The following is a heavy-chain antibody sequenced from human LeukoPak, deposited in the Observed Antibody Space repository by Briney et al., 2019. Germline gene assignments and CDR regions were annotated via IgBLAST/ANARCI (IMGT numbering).Heavy chain of an antibody. CDR3: ARNGVIHQYSSSWTSWFDP. J-gene: IGHJ5*02. CDR2: IIPIFGIA. Sequence: GASVKVSCKASGGTFSSYAISWVRQAPGQGLEWMGRIIPIFGIANYAQKFQGRVTITADKSTSTAYMELSSLRSEDTAVYYCARNGVIHQYSSSWTSWFDPWGQGTLVTVSS. V-gene: IGHV1-69*04. D-gene: IGHD6-13*01. CDR1: GGTFSSYA.